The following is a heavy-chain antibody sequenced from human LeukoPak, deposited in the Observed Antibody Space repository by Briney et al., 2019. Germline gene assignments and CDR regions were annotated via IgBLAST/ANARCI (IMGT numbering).Heavy chain of an antibody. CDR3: ARGHLGGVDTAMATDWFDP. CDR2: MNPNSGNT. V-gene: IGHV1-8*03. J-gene: IGHJ5*02. Sequence: GASVKVSCKASGHTFTSYDINWVRQATGQGLEWMGWMNPNSGNTGYAQKFQGRVTITRNTSISTAYMELSSLRSEDTAVYYCARGHLGGVDTAMATDWFDPWGQGTLVTVSS. CDR1: GHTFTSYD. D-gene: IGHD5-18*01.